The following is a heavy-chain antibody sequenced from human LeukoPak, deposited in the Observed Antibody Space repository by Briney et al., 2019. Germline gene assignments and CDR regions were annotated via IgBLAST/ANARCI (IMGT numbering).Heavy chain of an antibody. D-gene: IGHD5-12*01. Sequence: SETLSLTCAVYGGSFSGYYWSWIRQPPGKGLEWIGEINHSGSTNYNPSLKSRVTISVDTSKNQFSLKLSSVTAADTAVYYCASQYSGYDYYYYYYGMDVWGQGTTVTVSS. CDR3: ASQYSGYDYYYYYYGMDV. CDR2: INHSGST. V-gene: IGHV4-34*01. CDR1: GGSFSGYY. J-gene: IGHJ6*02.